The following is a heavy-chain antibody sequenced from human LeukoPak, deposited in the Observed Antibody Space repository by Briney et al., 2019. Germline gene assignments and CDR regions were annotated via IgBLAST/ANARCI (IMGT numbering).Heavy chain of an antibody. D-gene: IGHD3/OR15-3a*01. V-gene: IGHV4-34*01. CDR1: GGSFSGYY. J-gene: IGHJ4*02. CDR3: ARATLRFWTGSGNYFDY. CDR2: INHSGST. Sequence: PSETLSLTCAVYGGSFSGYYWSWVRQPPGKGLEWIGGINHSGSTKYNPSPKIPVTISVATPKTQLSLKLSSVPAADTAVYYCARATLRFWTGSGNYFDYWGQGTLVTVSS.